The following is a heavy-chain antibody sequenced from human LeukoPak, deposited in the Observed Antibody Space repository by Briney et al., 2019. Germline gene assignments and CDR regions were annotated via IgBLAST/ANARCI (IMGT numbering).Heavy chain of an antibody. J-gene: IGHJ4*02. CDR3: AADYYGSGILLGY. CDR2: INSDGSST. CDR1: GFTFSTYW. Sequence: PGGSLRLSCAASGFTFSTYWMHWVRQAPGKGLVWVAHINSDGSSTSYADSGKGRFTISRDNAKNTLCLQMNSLRVDDTAVYSCAADYYGSGILLGYWGQGTLVAVSS. D-gene: IGHD3-10*01. V-gene: IGHV3-74*01.